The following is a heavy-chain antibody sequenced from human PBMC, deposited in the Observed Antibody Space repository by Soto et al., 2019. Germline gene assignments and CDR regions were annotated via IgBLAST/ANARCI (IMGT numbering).Heavy chain of an antibody. CDR1: GGSVSSGTYY. Sequence: TLSLTCTVSGGSVSSGTYYWSWIRQPPGKGLEWIGYIYYPGSTNYNPSLKSRVTISIDTSKNQFSLKLSSVTAADTAVFYCARSLGTVYDSLPDYWGQGTLVTVSS. D-gene: IGHD3-22*01. CDR2: IYYPGST. CDR3: ARSLGTVYDSLPDY. V-gene: IGHV4-61*01. J-gene: IGHJ4*01.